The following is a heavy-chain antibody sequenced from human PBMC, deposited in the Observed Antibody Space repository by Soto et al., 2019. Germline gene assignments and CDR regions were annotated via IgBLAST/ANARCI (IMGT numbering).Heavy chain of an antibody. Sequence: QVQLVQSGAEVKKPGSSVKVSCKASGGTFSSYAISWVRQAPGQGLEWMGGIIPIFGTANYAQKFQGRVTITADESTSTAYMERSSLRSEDTAVYYCARRIAAAALNWFDPWGQGTLVTGSS. CDR3: ARRIAAAALNWFDP. V-gene: IGHV1-69*01. D-gene: IGHD6-13*01. CDR2: IIPIFGTA. CDR1: GGTFSSYA. J-gene: IGHJ5*02.